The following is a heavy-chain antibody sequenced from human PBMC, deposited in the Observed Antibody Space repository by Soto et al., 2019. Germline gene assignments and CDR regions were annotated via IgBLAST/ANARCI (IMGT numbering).Heavy chain of an antibody. CDR3: ARVRGYSNYYGLFDY. V-gene: IGHV4-59*01. CDR1: GGSISSYY. CDR2: IYYSGST. D-gene: IGHD6-13*01. Sequence: TLSLTCTVSGGSISSYYWSWIRQPPGKGLEWIGYIYYSGSTNYNPSLKSRVTISVDTSKNQFSLKLSSVTAADTAVYYCARVRGYSNYYGLFDYWGQGTLVTVSS. J-gene: IGHJ4*02.